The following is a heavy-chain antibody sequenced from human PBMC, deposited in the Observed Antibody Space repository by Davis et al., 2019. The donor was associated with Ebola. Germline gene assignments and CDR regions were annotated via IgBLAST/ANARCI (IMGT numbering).Heavy chain of an antibody. CDR3: TRDTFGYRDF. Sequence: GESLKISCAASGFTFSSYSMNWVRQAPGKGLEWVSYISSSSSTIYYADSVKGRFTISRDNSKNTLYLQLNSLRAEDTALYYCTRDTFGYRDFWGQGTMVTVSS. D-gene: IGHD2-2*03. CDR2: ISSSSSTI. CDR1: GFTFSSYS. J-gene: IGHJ3*01. V-gene: IGHV3-48*04.